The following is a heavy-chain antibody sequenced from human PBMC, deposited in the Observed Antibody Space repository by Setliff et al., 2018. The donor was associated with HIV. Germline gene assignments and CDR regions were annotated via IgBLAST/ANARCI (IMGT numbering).Heavy chain of an antibody. CDR1: GFSVTSNT. Sequence: GGSLRLSCSASGFSVTSNTMSWVRQAPGKGLQWVSLIYSGGGTYYANSVKGRFTISRDTSKNTLYLQMNSLRVEDTGVYYCAGGTGSYPKPFDPWGQGTLVAVSS. D-gene: IGHD3-10*01. J-gene: IGHJ5*02. CDR2: IYSGGGT. CDR3: AGGTGSYPKPFDP. V-gene: IGHV3-66*01.